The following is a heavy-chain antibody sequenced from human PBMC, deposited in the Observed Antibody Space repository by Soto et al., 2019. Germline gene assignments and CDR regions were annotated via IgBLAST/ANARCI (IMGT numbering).Heavy chain of an antibody. CDR2: IIPIFGTA. J-gene: IGHJ2*01. D-gene: IGHD2-15*01. CDR1: GGTFSSYA. V-gene: IGHV1-69*12. CDR3: ARGGNPGSGTYWYFDL. Sequence: QVQLVQSGAEVKKPGSSVKVSCKASGGTFSSYAISWVRQAPGQGLEWMGGIIPIFGTANYAQKFQGRVTSTADESTSTAYMELSSLRSEDTAGYYCARGGNPGSGTYWYFDLWGRGTLVTVSS.